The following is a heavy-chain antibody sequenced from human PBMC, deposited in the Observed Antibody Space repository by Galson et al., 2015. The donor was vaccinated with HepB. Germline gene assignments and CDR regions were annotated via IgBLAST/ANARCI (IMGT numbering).Heavy chain of an antibody. CDR2: IKSKTDGGTP. Sequence: SLRLSFPASRSSPGNAWLIWARRSPGRRLEWVGRIKSKTDGGTPDHAAPVNGRFTISRDDSKNTLYLQMNSLKTEDTAVYYCTTGGCSSTSCPLYYWGQGTLVTVSS. CDR1: RSSPGNAW. J-gene: IGHJ4*02. CDR3: TTGGCSSTSCPLYY. D-gene: IGHD2-2*01. V-gene: IGHV3-15*01.